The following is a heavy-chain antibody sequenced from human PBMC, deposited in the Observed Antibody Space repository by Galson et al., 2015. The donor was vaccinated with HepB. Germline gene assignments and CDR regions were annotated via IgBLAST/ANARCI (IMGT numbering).Heavy chain of an antibody. CDR1: GYTFTING. J-gene: IGHJ4*02. CDR3: ARDRDYRFDF. D-gene: IGHD4/OR15-4a*01. Sequence: SVKVSCKASGYTFTINGISWVRQTPGQGLEWLGWISSNGGNTKYAQKYQGRITQTRDTSASTAYLELRSLRSDDTAMYYCARDRDYRFDFWGQGTLVTVSS. V-gene: IGHV1-18*01. CDR2: ISSNGGNT.